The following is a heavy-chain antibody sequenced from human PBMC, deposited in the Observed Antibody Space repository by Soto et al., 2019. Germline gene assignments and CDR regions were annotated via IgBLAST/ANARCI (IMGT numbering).Heavy chain of an antibody. D-gene: IGHD6-13*01. Sequence: SETLSLTCTVSGGSISSYYWSWIRQPPGKGLEWIGYIYYSGSTNYNPSLKSRVTISVDTSKNQFSLKLSSVTAADTAVYYCARDKWGIAAAGSYFDYWGQGTLVTVS. CDR2: IYYSGST. J-gene: IGHJ4*02. CDR3: ARDKWGIAAAGSYFDY. V-gene: IGHV4-59*01. CDR1: GGSISSYY.